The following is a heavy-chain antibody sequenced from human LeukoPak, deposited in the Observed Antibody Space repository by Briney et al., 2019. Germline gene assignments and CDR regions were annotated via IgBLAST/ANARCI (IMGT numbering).Heavy chain of an antibody. V-gene: IGHV4-39*07. Sequence: SETLSLTCSVSGGSISSTTYYWGWIRQPPGKGLEWIGSISYSGSTYYNPSLKSRVTISVDTSKNQFSLKLSSVTAADTAVYYCARVHSSRSPDYWGQGTLVTVSS. D-gene: IGHD6-13*01. CDR3: ARVHSSRSPDY. CDR2: ISYSGST. J-gene: IGHJ4*02. CDR1: GGSISSTTYY.